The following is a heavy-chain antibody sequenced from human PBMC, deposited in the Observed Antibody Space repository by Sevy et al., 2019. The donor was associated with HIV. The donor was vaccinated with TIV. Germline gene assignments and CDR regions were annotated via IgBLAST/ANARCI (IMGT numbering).Heavy chain of an antibody. J-gene: IGHJ2*01. D-gene: IGHD3-10*01. CDR1: GFTFRDDY. V-gene: IGHV3-11*01. Sequence: GGSLRLSCAASGFTFRDDYMSWIRQAPGKGLEWVSYISDRGTTIYYADSVKGRFTISRDNAKNSMYLQMNGLRAEDTAVYYCVREGDLRYFDFWGRGSLVTVSS. CDR3: VREGDLRYFDF. CDR2: ISDRGTTI.